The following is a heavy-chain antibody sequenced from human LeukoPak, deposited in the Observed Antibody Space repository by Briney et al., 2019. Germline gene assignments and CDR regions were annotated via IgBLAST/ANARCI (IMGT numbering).Heavy chain of an antibody. CDR1: GGSIRNYY. V-gene: IGHV4-59*08. J-gene: IGHJ5*02. CDR2: IYYSGST. CDR3: ARQMYSSTNWFDP. Sequence: PSETLSLTCTVSGGSIRNYYWSWIRQPPGKGLEWIGYIYYSGSTNYNPSLKSRVTISVDTSKNQFSLKLSSVTAADTAVYYCARQMYSSTNWFDPWGQGTLVTVSS. D-gene: IGHD6-13*01.